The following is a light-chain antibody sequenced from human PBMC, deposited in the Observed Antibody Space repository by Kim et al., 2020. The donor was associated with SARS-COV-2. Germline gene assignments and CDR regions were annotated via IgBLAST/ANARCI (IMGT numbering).Light chain of an antibody. J-gene: IGKJ2*01. V-gene: IGKV1-33*01. CDR1: QDISNY. Sequence: DIQMTQSPSSLSASVGDRVTITCQASQDISNYLNWYQQKPGKAPKLLIYDASNLETGVPSRFSGSGSGTDFTFTISSLQPEDIATYYCPQYDNLPYTFGQGTKLE. CDR2: DAS. CDR3: PQYDNLPYT.